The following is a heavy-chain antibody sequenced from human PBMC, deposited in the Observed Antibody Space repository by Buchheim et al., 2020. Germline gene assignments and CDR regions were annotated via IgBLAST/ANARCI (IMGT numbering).Heavy chain of an antibody. CDR3: ARDWKRVTGATHYGMDV. D-gene: IGHD4-11*01. CDR2: ISGSSGDT. CDR1: GLRFSDYY. J-gene: IGHJ6*02. Sequence: QVQLVESGGGLVKPGGSLRPSCAASGLRFSDYYMSWIRQAPGKGPEWVAYISGSSGDTNYANSVKGRFTISRDNGKNSLYLQMNSLRAEDTALYYCARDWKRVTGATHYGMDVWGQGTT. V-gene: IGHV3-11*06.